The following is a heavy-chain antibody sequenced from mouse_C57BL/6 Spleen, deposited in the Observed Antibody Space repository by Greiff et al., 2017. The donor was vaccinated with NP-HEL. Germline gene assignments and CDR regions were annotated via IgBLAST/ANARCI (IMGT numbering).Heavy chain of an antibody. V-gene: IGHV1-81*01. CDR2: IYPRSGNT. Sequence: VQLQQSGAELARPGASVKLSCKASGYTFTSYGISWVKQRTGQGLEWIGEIYPRSGNTYYNEKFKGKATLTADKSSSTAYMELRSLTSEDSAVYFCARRIYDGYFYYAMDYWGQGTSVTVSS. CDR1: GYTFTSYG. D-gene: IGHD2-3*01. J-gene: IGHJ4*01. CDR3: ARRIYDGYFYYAMDY.